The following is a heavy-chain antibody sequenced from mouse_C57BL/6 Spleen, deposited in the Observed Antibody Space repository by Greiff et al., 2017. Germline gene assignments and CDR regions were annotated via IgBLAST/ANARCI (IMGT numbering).Heavy chain of an antibody. CDR2: IWRGGST. CDR1: GFSLTSYG. Sequence: QVQLQQSGPGLVQPSQSLSITCTVSGFSLTSYGVHWVRQSPGKGLEWLGVIWRGGSTDYNAAFISRLSISKDNSKSQVFFKMNSLQADDTAIYYCARAGDDGYPDYWGQGTTLTVSS. V-gene: IGHV2-2*01. J-gene: IGHJ2*01. CDR3: ARAGDDGYPDY. D-gene: IGHD2-3*01.